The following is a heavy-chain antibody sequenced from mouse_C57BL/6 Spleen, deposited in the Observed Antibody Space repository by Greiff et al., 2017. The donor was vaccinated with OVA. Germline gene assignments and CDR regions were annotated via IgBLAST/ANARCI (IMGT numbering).Heavy chain of an antibody. D-gene: IGHD4-1*01. Sequence: VQLQQSGPELVKPGASVKISCKASGYAFSSSWMNWVKQRPGKGLEWIGRIYPGDGDTNYNGKFKGKATLTADKSSSTAYMQLSSLTSEDSAVYFCARMTGTLFDYWGQGTTLTVSS. J-gene: IGHJ2*01. CDR1: GYAFSSSW. CDR3: ARMTGTLFDY. CDR2: IYPGDGDT. V-gene: IGHV1-82*01.